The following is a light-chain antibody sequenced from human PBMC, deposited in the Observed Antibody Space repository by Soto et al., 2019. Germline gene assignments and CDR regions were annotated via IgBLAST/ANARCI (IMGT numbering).Light chain of an antibody. CDR1: DYNVGINF. V-gene: IGLV1-47*02. J-gene: IGLJ2*01. Sequence: QSVLTQPPSASATPGQRVTISCSGSDYNVGINFVYWYQQLPGTAPQLLIYTNDQRPSGVPDRFSGSKSGTSASLAISGLGSEDEAEYYCAAWDDSLSGVVFGGGTKVTVL. CDR2: TND. CDR3: AAWDDSLSGVV.